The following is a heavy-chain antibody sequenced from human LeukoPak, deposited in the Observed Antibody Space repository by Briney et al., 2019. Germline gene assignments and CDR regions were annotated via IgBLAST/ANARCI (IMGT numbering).Heavy chain of an antibody. CDR2: IYPGDSDT. J-gene: IGHJ4*02. D-gene: IGHD3-10*01. V-gene: IGHV5-51*01. Sequence: GASLQISCKGSGYSFTSYWIGWVRQLPGKGREWMGIIYPGDSDTRYSPSFQGQVTISADKSISTAYLQWSRLKASDTAMYYCARHGGSGSYYKGGKAFDYWGQGTLVTVSS. CDR1: GYSFTSYW. CDR3: ARHGGSGSYYKGGKAFDY.